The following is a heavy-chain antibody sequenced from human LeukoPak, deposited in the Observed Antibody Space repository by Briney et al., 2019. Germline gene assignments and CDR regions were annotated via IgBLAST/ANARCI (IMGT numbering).Heavy chain of an antibody. CDR1: GGSISSGSYY. CDR3: TRLRGYSYGLCFDC. CDR2: IYTSGST. Sequence: SQTLSLTCTVSGGSISSGSYYWSWIRQPAGKGLEWIGRIYTSGSTNYNPSLKSRVTISVDTSKNQFSLKLSSVTAAATAVYYATRLRGYSYGLCFDCGHQGTLVIVSS. J-gene: IGHJ4*02. V-gene: IGHV4-61*02. D-gene: IGHD5-18*01.